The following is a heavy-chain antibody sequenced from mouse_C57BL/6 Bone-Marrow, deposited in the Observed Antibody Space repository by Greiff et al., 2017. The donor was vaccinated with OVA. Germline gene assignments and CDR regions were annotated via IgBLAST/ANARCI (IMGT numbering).Heavy chain of an antibody. CDR2: ILPGSGST. Sequence: QVQLQQSGAELMKPGASVKLSCKATGYTFTGYWIEWVKQRPGHGLEWIGEILPGSGSTNYNEKFKGKATFTADTSSNTAYMQLSSLTTEDSAIYYCARGDDYDGACAYWGQGTLVTVSA. CDR3: ARGDDYDGACAY. V-gene: IGHV1-9*01. J-gene: IGHJ3*01. D-gene: IGHD2-4*01. CDR1: GYTFTGYW.